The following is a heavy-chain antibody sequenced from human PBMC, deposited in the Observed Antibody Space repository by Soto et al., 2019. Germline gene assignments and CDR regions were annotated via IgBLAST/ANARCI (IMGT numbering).Heavy chain of an antibody. J-gene: IGHJ5*02. V-gene: IGHV3-30*18. CDR3: AKLGVILTGQNWFDP. CDR1: GFTFSSYG. D-gene: IGHD3-9*01. Sequence: GGSLRLSCAASGFTFSSYGMHWVRQAPGKGLEWVAVISYDGSNKYYADSVKGRFTISRDNSKNTLYLQMNSLRAEDTAVYYCAKLGVILTGQNWFDPWGQGTLVTVSS. CDR2: ISYDGSNK.